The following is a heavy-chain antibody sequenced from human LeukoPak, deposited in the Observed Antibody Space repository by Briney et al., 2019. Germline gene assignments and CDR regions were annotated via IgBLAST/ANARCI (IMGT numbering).Heavy chain of an antibody. J-gene: IGHJ4*02. CDR1: GGTFSSYA. Sequence: SVKVSCKASGGTFSSYAISWVRQAPGQGLEWMGGIIPIFGTANYAQKFQGRVTITADRSTSTAYMELSSLRSEDTAVYYCARGIYSGYPPLWGYWGQGTLVTVSS. CDR2: IIPIFGTA. CDR3: ARGIYSGYPPLWGY. V-gene: IGHV1-69*06. D-gene: IGHD5-12*01.